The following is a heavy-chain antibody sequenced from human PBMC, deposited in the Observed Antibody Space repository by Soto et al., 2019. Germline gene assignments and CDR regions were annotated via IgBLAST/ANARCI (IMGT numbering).Heavy chain of an antibody. CDR2: INPNSGGT. J-gene: IGHJ3*02. V-gene: IGHV1-2*02. D-gene: IGHD1-1*01. CDR1: GYTFTGYY. Sequence: ASVKVSCKASGYTFTGYYMHWVRQAPGQGLEWMGWINPNSGGTNYAQKFQGRVTMTRDTSISTAYMELSRLRSDDTAVYYGSRGQLGNDAFDIWGQGTMVTVSS. CDR3: SRGQLGNDAFDI.